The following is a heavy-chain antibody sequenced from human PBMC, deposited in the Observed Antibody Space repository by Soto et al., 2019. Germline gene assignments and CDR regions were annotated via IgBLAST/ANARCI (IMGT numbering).Heavy chain of an antibody. D-gene: IGHD2-15*01. CDR3: ARGDRFRCSGDRCFSDGLFLS. J-gene: IGHJ5*02. CDR2: INGSSSTM. Sequence: EVQLVESGGGLVKRGGSLRLSCAASGLTFGIYSMNWVRQAPGKGLGWISYINGSSSTMYYADSVKGRFIISRDNADNSLYLQMNSLRDADTAVYYCARGDRFRCSGDRCFSDGLFLSWGQGTLVTVSS. V-gene: IGHV3-48*02. CDR1: GLTFGIYS.